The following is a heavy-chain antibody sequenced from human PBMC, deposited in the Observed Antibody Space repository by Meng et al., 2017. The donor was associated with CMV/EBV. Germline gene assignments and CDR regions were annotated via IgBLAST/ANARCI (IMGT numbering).Heavy chain of an antibody. CDR3: ARDSRSVVMTHFYDAFDI. J-gene: IGHJ3*02. D-gene: IGHD3-22*01. CDR1: GYTFTSYD. V-gene: IGHV1-8*01. CDR2: MNPNSGNT. Sequence: ASVKVSCKASGYTFTSYDINWVRQATGQGLEWMGWMNPNSGNTGYAQKFQGRVTMTRNTSISTAYMELSSLRSEDTAVYYCARDSRSVVMTHFYDAFDIWGQGTMVTVSS.